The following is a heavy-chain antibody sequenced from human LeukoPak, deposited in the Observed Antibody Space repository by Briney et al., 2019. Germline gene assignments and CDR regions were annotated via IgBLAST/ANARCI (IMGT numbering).Heavy chain of an antibody. V-gene: IGHV3-48*01. CDR1: GFTFSSYS. CDR2: ISSSSSTI. Sequence: GGTLRLSCAASGFTFSSYSMNWVRQAPGKGLEWVSYISSSSSTIYYADSVKGRFTISRDNSKNTLYLQMNSLRAEDTAVYYCARGDEATEGAFDIWGQGTMVTVSS. D-gene: IGHD5-12*01. J-gene: IGHJ3*02. CDR3: ARGDEATEGAFDI.